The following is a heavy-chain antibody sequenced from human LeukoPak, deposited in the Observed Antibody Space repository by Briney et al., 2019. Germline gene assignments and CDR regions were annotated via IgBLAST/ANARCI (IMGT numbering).Heavy chain of an antibody. J-gene: IGHJ3*02. CDR2: ISYDGSNK. CDR3: LTIVETDLDAFDI. CDR1: GFTFSSYG. V-gene: IGHV3-30*03. Sequence: GRSLRLSCAASGFTFSSYGMHWVRQAPGKGLEWVAVISYDGSNKYYADSVKGRFTISRDNAKSTLYLQMNSLRAEDTAVYYCLTIVETDLDAFDIWGQGTKVTVSS. D-gene: IGHD2-21*01.